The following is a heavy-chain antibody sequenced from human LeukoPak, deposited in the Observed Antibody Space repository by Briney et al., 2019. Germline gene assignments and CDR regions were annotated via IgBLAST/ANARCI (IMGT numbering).Heavy chain of an antibody. V-gene: IGHV1-8*01. CDR2: MNPNSGNT. J-gene: IGHJ6*03. CDR1: GYTFTSYD. CDR3: ARVAAVAGKNYYYYYMDV. D-gene: IGHD6-19*01. Sequence: ASVKVSCKASGYTFTSYDINWVRQATGQGLEWMGWMNPNSGNTGYAQKFQGRVTMTRNTSISTAYMELSSLRSEDTAVYYCARVAAVAGKNYYYYYMDVWGKGTTVTVSS.